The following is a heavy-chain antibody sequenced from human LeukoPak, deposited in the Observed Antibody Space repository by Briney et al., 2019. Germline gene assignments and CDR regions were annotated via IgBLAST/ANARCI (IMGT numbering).Heavy chain of an antibody. CDR1: GFTFSSYS. D-gene: IGHD1-26*01. Sequence: GGSLRLSCAASGFTFSSYSMNWVRQAPGKGLEWVSSISSSSSYIYYTDSVKGRFTISRDNTKNTVYLQMNSLRVEDTAVYFCARDPVSVGFRINSDFWGQGTLVTVSS. V-gene: IGHV3-21*01. CDR3: ARDPVSVGFRINSDF. J-gene: IGHJ4*02. CDR2: ISSSSSYI.